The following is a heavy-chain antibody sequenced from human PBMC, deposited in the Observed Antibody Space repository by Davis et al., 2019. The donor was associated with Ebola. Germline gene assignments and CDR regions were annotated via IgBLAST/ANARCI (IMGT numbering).Heavy chain of an antibody. Sequence: GESLKISCAASGLTVSSNYMSWVRQAPGKGLEWVSVIYSGGSTYYADSVKGRFTISRDNSKNTLYLQMNSLRAEDTAVYYCARGTMVQGVISYWYFDLWGRGTLVTVSS. D-gene: IGHD3-10*01. CDR2: IYSGGST. CDR3: ARGTMVQGVISYWYFDL. CDR1: GLTVSSNY. V-gene: IGHV3-53*01. J-gene: IGHJ2*01.